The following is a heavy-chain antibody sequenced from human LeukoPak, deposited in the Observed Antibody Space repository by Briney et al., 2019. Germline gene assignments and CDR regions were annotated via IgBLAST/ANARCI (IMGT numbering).Heavy chain of an antibody. CDR1: GYTLTSYH. CDR3: ASVRGYSYGPAGL. J-gene: IGHJ4*02. D-gene: IGHD5-18*01. CDR2: MNPNSGNT. Sequence: ASVTVSFKASGYTLTSYHINWVRQATAQGLEGMGRMNPNSGNTGYAQKFQGRVTMTRNTHISTAYMELSSLRSEDTAVYSCASVRGYSYGPAGLWGQGTLVTVSS. V-gene: IGHV1-8*01.